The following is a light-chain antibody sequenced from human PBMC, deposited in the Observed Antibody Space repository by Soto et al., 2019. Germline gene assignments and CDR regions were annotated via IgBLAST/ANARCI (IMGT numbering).Light chain of an antibody. CDR2: DAS. V-gene: IGKV1-5*01. CDR3: QHNNGYSWT. J-gene: IGKJ1*01. CDR1: QSIRSW. Sequence: DIQMTQSPSTLSASVGDIVTITCRASQSIRSWLAWYQQKPGKAPKVLIYDASSLESGVPSRFSGSGSGTEFTLTISSLQPDDFATYYCQHNNGYSWTFGQGTKVDIK.